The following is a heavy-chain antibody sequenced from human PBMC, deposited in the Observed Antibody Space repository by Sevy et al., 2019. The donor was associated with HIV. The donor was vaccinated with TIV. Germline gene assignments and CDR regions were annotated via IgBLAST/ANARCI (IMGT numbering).Heavy chain of an antibody. D-gene: IGHD5-12*01. J-gene: IGHJ3*02. CDR3: AAEMATIIDAFDI. CDR2: ISYDGSNK. Sequence: GGSLRLSCAASGFTFSSYGMHWVRQAPGKGLEWVAVISYDGSNKYYADSVKGRFTISRDNSKNTLYLQMNSLRAKDTAVYYCAAEMATIIDAFDIWGQGTMVTVSS. CDR1: GFTFSSYG. V-gene: IGHV3-30*03.